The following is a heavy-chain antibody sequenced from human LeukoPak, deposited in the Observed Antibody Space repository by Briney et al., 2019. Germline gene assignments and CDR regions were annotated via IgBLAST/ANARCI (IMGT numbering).Heavy chain of an antibody. Sequence: GASVKVSCKASGYTFTSYYMHWVRQAPGQGLEWMGIINPSGGSTSYAQKFQGRVTMTRDTSKNQFSLKLSSVTAADTAVYYCARGASYYDFWSGSWGQGTLVTVSS. V-gene: IGHV1-46*01. J-gene: IGHJ5*02. D-gene: IGHD3-3*01. CDR1: GYTFTSYY. CDR2: INPSGGST. CDR3: ARGASYYDFWSGS.